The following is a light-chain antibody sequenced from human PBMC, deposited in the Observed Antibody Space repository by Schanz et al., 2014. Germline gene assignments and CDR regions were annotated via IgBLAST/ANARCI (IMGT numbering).Light chain of an antibody. V-gene: IGLV2-11*01. CDR2: DVG. J-gene: IGLJ3*02. CDR3: CSYAGKYTWV. CDR1: SSDVGGYNY. Sequence: QSALTQPRSVSGSPGQSVTISCTGTSSDVGGYNYVSWYQQHPGKAPKLMIYDVGKRPSGVPDRFSGSKSGNTASLTISGLQAEDEADYYCCSYAGKYTWVFGGGTKLTVL.